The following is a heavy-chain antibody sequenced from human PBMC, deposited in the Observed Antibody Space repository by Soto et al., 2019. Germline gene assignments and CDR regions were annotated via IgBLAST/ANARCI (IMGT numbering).Heavy chain of an antibody. Sequence: SETLSLTCTVSGGSISSGGYYWSWIRQHPGKGLEWIGYIYYSGSTYYNPSLKSRVTISVDTSKNHFSLKLSSVTAADTAVYYCARHRAAAAPYYYFYAMDVWGQGTTVTVSS. CDR3: ARHRAAAAPYYYFYAMDV. D-gene: IGHD6-13*01. V-gene: IGHV4-31*03. CDR1: GGSISSGGYY. CDR2: IYYSGST. J-gene: IGHJ6*02.